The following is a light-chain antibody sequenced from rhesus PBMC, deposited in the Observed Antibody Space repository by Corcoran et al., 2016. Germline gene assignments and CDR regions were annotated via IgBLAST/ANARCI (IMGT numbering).Light chain of an antibody. CDR1: QSVSSY. CDR2: DAS. J-gene: IGKJ2*01. CDR3: QHGYGTPYS. Sequence: VILTQSPATLSLSPGETATLSCRASQSVSSYLAWYQQKPGQAPRLLIYDASNRATGIPDRFSGSGSGTDYTFTISSLQPEDVATYYCQHGYGTPYSFGQGTKMEIK. V-gene: IGKV3-35*01.